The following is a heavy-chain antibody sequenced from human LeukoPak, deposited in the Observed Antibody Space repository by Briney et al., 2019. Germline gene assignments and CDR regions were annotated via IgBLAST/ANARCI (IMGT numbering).Heavy chain of an antibody. CDR3: ARRPDGFDI. CDR2: INHSGGT. Sequence: SEALSHTCAVYGGSFSGYHWSWIRQSPGRGLEWIGQINHSGGTDYNASVQSRVTISIDTARNQFSLRLSSLTAADTAIYYCARRPDGFDIWGQGTTVIVSS. J-gene: IGHJ3*02. V-gene: IGHV4-34*01. CDR1: GGSFSGYH.